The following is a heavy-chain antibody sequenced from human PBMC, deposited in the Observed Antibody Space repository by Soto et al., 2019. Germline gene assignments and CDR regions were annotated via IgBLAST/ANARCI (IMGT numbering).Heavy chain of an antibody. D-gene: IGHD2-2*01. CDR2: INAGNGNT. CDR1: GYTFTSYA. CDR3: ASDIVVVPAASPSFDY. V-gene: IGHV1-3*01. J-gene: IGHJ4*02. Sequence: QVQLVQSGAEVKKPGASVKVSCKASGYTFTSYAMHWVRQAPGQRLEWMGWINAGNGNTKYSQKFQGRVTITRDTSASTDYMELSSLRSEDTAVYYCASDIVVVPAASPSFDYWGQGTLVTVSS.